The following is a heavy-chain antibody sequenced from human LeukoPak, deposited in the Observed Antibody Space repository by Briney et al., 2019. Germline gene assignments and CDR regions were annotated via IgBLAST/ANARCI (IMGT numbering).Heavy chain of an antibody. CDR2: INPDATII. D-gene: IGHD1/OR15-1a*01. V-gene: IGHV3-74*01. J-gene: IGHJ5*02. CDR1: GFTYTNYW. Sequence: GGSLRLSCAASGFTYTNYWRHWFRQAPGKGPLWVSRINPDATIIDYADSVKGRFTISRDNAKNLLYLQMNGLRADDTAVYYCAKDLSWNTADRWGQGTLVAVSS. CDR3: AKDLSWNTADR.